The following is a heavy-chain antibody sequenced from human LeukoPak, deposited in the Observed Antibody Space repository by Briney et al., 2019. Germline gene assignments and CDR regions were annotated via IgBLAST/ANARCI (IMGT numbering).Heavy chain of an antibody. D-gene: IGHD4-17*01. J-gene: IGHJ6*02. Sequence: GGSLRLSCAASGFTFSSYAMSWVRQAPGKGLEWVSAISGSGGSTYYADSVKGRFTISRDNSKNTLYLQMNSLRAEDTAVYYCAKLQSDGLRTYYGMDVWGQGTTVTVSS. V-gene: IGHV3-23*01. CDR3: AKLQSDGLRTYYGMDV. CDR2: ISGSGGST. CDR1: GFTFSSYA.